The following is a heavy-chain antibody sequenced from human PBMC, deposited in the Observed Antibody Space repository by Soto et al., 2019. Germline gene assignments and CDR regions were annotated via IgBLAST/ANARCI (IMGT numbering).Heavy chain of an antibody. D-gene: IGHD6-19*01. J-gene: IGHJ1*01. Sequence: QVQLVQSGAEVKKPGSSVKVSCKASGGTFSSYAISWVRQAPGQGLEWMGGIIPIFGTANYAQKFQGRVTITADKYTSKAYMELSSLRSEDTAVYYCARGAGSSSGWYWGAEYFQHWGQGTLVTVSS. CDR3: ARGAGSSSGWYWGAEYFQH. V-gene: IGHV1-69*06. CDR1: GGTFSSYA. CDR2: IIPIFGTA.